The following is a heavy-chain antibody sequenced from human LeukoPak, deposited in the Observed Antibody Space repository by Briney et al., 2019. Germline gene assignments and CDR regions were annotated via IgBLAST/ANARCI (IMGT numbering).Heavy chain of an antibody. Sequence: GGSLRLSCVASGLTFSNYAMSWVRQAPGKGLEWVSSISSSSSYIYYADSVKGRFTISRDNAKNSLYLQMNSLRAEDTAVYYCARDYYDSSGHYYYGMDVWGQGTTVTVSS. J-gene: IGHJ6*02. CDR2: ISSSSSYI. CDR3: ARDYYDSSGHYYYGMDV. D-gene: IGHD3-22*01. CDR1: GLTFSNYA. V-gene: IGHV3-21*01.